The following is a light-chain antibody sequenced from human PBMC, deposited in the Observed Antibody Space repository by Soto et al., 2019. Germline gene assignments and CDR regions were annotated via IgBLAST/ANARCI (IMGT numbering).Light chain of an antibody. CDR1: QGISSY. J-gene: IGKJ4*01. Sequence: DIQLTQSPSFLSASVGDRVTITCRASQGISSYLAWYQQEPGKAPKPLIYAASTWQSGVPSRFSGSGSGTALTLTISRLQPEDFAAYYCQQLKSYPVTFGGGTKVEIK. CDR2: AAS. CDR3: QQLKSYPVT. V-gene: IGKV1-9*01.